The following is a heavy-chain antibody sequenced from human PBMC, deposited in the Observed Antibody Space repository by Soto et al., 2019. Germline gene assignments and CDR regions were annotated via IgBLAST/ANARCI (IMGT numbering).Heavy chain of an antibody. D-gene: IGHD4-17*01. CDR1: GFTFDDYA. V-gene: IGHV3-9*01. CDR3: AKGASTTVFAFNDY. CDR2: ISWNSGNL. J-gene: IGHJ4*02. Sequence: EVQLVESGGGLVQPGRSLRLSCAASGFTFDDYAMHWVRQPPGKGLEWVSSISWNSGNLGYADSVKGRFTISRDNAKTSLYLQMTSPRGEDTALYYCAKGASTTVFAFNDYWGQGTLVTVSS.